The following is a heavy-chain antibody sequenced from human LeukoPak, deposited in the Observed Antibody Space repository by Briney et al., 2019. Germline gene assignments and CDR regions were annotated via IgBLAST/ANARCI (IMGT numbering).Heavy chain of an antibody. J-gene: IGHJ5*02. CDR3: ARSDSYTWFDP. CDR1: GYTFTDYY. CDR2: INPDSGGT. Sequence: ASVRVSCKASGYTFTDYYIHWMRQAPGQGLEWMGWINPDSGGTSYAQKFQGRVTMTRDTSISTVYVELSRLRSDDTAVYYCARSDSYTWFDPWGQGTLVTVSS. D-gene: IGHD2-15*01. V-gene: IGHV1-2*02.